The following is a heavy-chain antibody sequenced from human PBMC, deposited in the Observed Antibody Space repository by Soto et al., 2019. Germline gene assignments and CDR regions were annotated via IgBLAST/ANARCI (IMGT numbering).Heavy chain of an antibody. CDR3: ARAGVATIYPGNNWFDP. V-gene: IGHV4-39*01. D-gene: IGHD5-12*01. CDR2: IYSSENT. Sequence: SETLSLACTVSGCSVSSNSYSWGWIRQSPGKGLEWIGTIYSSENTYYNPSLLSRVTISVDTSMNEFSLRLSSVTAADTALYYCARAGVATIYPGNNWFDPWGQGTLVTVSS. J-gene: IGHJ5*02. CDR1: GCSVSSNSYS.